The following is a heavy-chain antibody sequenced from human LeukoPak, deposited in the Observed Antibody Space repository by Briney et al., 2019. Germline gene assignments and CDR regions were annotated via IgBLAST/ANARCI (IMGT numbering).Heavy chain of an antibody. Sequence: SSETLSLTCTVSGYSISSGYYWGWIRQPPGKGLEWIGYIYHSGSTYYNPSLKSRVTISVDRSKNQFSLKLSSVTAADTAVYYCARGGSPYSSSWGGEFDLWGRGTLVTVSS. CDR2: IYHSGST. J-gene: IGHJ2*01. CDR3: ARGGSPYSSSWGGEFDL. D-gene: IGHD6-13*01. V-gene: IGHV4-38-2*02. CDR1: GYSISSGYY.